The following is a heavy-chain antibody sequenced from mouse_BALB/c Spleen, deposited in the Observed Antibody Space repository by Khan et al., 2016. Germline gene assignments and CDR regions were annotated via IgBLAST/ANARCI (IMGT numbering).Heavy chain of an antibody. CDR2: IYPGNGDT. V-gene: IGHV1-12*01. CDR3: AREGNYFDY. J-gene: IGHJ2*01. Sequence: QVQLQQSGAELVKPGPSVKMSCKASGYTFTSYNMHWVKQTPGQGQEWIGAIYPGNGDTSYNQKFKGKATLTADKSSSTAYMQLSSLTSEDSAVYYCAREGNYFDYWGQGTTLTVSS. CDR1: GYTFTSYN. D-gene: IGHD2-14*01.